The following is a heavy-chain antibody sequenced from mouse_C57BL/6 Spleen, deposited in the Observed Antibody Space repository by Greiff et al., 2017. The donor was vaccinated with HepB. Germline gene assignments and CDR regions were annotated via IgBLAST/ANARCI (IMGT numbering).Heavy chain of an antibody. Sequence: VKLQQPGAELVRPGSSVKLSCKASGYTFTSYWMDWVKQRPGQGLEWIGNIYPSDSETQYNQKFKDKATLTVDKSSSTAYMQLSSLTSEDSAVYYCARVDYYGSSYVDYWGQGTTLTVSS. V-gene: IGHV1-61*01. D-gene: IGHD1-1*01. CDR2: IYPSDSET. CDR3: ARVDYYGSSYVDY. CDR1: GYTFTSYW. J-gene: IGHJ2*01.